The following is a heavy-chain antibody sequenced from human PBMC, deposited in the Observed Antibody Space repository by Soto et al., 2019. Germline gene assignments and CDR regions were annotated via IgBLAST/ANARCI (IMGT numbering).Heavy chain of an antibody. Sequence: QVQLQESGPGLVKPSQTLSLTCTVSGDSITSGGYYWTWIRQHPGKGLEWIGYIYYSGVTHYNPSLKSRVTISVDTSKNQSSLKLSSVTAADTSMYYCARDLRGRGSGRFDTWAQGTLVTVSS. CDR2: IYYSGVT. CDR1: GDSITSGGYY. J-gene: IGHJ5*02. V-gene: IGHV4-31*03. CDR3: ARDLRGRGSGRFDT. D-gene: IGHD3-10*01.